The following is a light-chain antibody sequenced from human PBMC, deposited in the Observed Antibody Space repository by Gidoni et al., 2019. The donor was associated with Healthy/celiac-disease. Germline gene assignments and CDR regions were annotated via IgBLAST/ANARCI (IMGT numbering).Light chain of an antibody. Sequence: DIVMTQSPLPLPVTPGEPASISRRSSQSLLHSNGYNYLDWYLQKPGQSPQLLIYLGSNRASGVPDRFSGSGSGTDFTLKISRVEAEDVGVYYCMQALQTPLFTFGPGTKVDIK. CDR1: QSLLHSNGYNY. CDR3: MQALQTPLFT. J-gene: IGKJ3*01. V-gene: IGKV2-28*01. CDR2: LGS.